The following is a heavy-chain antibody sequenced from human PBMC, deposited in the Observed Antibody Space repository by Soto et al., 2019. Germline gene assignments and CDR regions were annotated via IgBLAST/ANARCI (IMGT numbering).Heavy chain of an antibody. CDR1: GFTFTSSA. CDR2: IVVGSGNT. Sequence: SLKVSCKASGFTFTSSAVQWVRQARGQRLEWIGWIVVGSGNTNYAQKFQERVTITRDMSTSTAYMELSSLRSEDTAVYYCAAGPSYDSSGYYPVEFDYWGQGTLVTVSS. V-gene: IGHV1-58*01. CDR3: AAGPSYDSSGYYPVEFDY. J-gene: IGHJ4*02. D-gene: IGHD3-22*01.